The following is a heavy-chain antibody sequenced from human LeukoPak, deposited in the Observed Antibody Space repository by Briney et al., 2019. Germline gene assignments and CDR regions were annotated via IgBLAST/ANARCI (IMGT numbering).Heavy chain of an antibody. D-gene: IGHD2-15*01. V-gene: IGHV1-2*02. Sequence: GASVNVSCKASGYTFTGYYMHWVRQAPGQGLEGMGWINPNSGGTNYAQKFQGRVTMTRDTSISTAYMELSRLRSDDTAVYYCARGAVVVAAALDYWGQGTLVTVSS. J-gene: IGHJ4*02. CDR2: INPNSGGT. CDR1: GYTFTGYY. CDR3: ARGAVVVAAALDY.